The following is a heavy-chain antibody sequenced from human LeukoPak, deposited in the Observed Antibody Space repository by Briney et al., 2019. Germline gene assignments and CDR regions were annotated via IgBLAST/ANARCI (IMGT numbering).Heavy chain of an antibody. Sequence: SQTLSLTCAISGDSVSSNSATWNWIRQSPSRGLEWLGRTSYRSKWYIDYAGSVKSRITITPDTSKNQFSLQLNSVTPEDTAVYYCARDNSEQWLVEEFDPWGQGTLVTVSS. V-gene: IGHV6-1*01. CDR3: ARDNSEQWLVEEFDP. CDR1: GDSVSSNSAT. D-gene: IGHD6-19*01. CDR2: TSYRSKWYI. J-gene: IGHJ5*02.